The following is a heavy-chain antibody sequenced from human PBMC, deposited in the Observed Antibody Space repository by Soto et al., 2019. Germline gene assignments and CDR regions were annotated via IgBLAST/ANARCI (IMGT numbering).Heavy chain of an antibody. J-gene: IGHJ5*01. CDR3: SRHEKGYCSSTSCYQKYNWFDP. V-gene: IGHV4-39*01. CDR2: IYYSGST. D-gene: IGHD2-2*01. CDR1: GGSISSSSYY. Sequence: PSETLSLTCTVSGGSISSSSYYRGWIRQPPGKGLEWIGSIYYSGSTYYNPSPKSRVTISVDTSKNQFPLKLSSVTAADTAVYYCSRHEKGYCSSTSCYQKYNWFDPWGQGTLVTVSS.